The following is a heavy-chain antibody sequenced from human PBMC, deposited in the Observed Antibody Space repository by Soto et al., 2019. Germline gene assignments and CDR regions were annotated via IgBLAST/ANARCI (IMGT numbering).Heavy chain of an antibody. Sequence: PSETLSLTGTISGSFLSSYYWSWIRQPPGKGLEWIGYIYYSGSTNYNPSLKSRVTISVDTSKNQFSLKLSSVTAADTAVYYCARYESYSGSFRIFDYWGQRTLVTVSS. D-gene: IGHD1-26*01. J-gene: IGHJ4*02. V-gene: IGHV4-59*01. CDR1: GSFLSSYY. CDR2: IYYSGST. CDR3: ARYESYSGSFRIFDY.